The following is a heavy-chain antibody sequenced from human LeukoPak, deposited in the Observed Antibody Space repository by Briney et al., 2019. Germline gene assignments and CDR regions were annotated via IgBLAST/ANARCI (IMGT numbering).Heavy chain of an antibody. CDR2: IDPSDSYT. CDR3: AGTGYCSSTSCYSWFDP. J-gene: IGHJ5*02. Sequence: GESLKISCKGSGYSFITYWINWVRQMPGKGLEWMGRIDPSDSYTNYSPSFQGHVTISADKSISTAYLQWSSLKASDTAMYHCAGTGYCSSTSCYSWFDPWGQGTLVTVSS. V-gene: IGHV5-10-1*01. CDR1: GYSFITYW. D-gene: IGHD2-2*01.